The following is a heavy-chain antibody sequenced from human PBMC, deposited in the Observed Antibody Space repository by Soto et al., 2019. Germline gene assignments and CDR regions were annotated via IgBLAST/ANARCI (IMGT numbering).Heavy chain of an antibody. CDR2: ISSSSSYI. J-gene: IGHJ4*02. CDR3: ARVALWGATTDPYLDY. D-gene: IGHD1-26*01. V-gene: IGHV3-21*01. Sequence: EVQLVESGGGLVKPGGSLRLSCAASGFTFSTYSMNWVRQAPGKGLEWVSSISSSSSYIYYADSMKGRFTISRDNAKNSLYLQMNSLRAEDTAVYYCARVALWGATTDPYLDYWGQGTLVTVSS. CDR1: GFTFSTYS.